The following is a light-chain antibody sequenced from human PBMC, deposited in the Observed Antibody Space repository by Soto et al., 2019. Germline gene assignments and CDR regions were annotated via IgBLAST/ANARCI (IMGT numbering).Light chain of an antibody. CDR2: VAS. CDR3: QQTFSPPYT. CDR1: QSISNS. J-gene: IGKJ2*01. V-gene: IGKV1-39*01. Sequence: DIQMTQSLSSLSASVGDTVTITCRASQSISNSLSWYQQKPGKAPKFLIYVASTLQRGVPSRFSGSGSGTDFTLTISSLQREDVATYYCQQTFSPPYTFGQGNKLEIK.